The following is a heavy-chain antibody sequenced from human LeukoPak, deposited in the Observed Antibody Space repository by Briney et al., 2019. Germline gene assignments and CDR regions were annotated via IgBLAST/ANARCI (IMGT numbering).Heavy chain of an antibody. Sequence: SETLSLTCTVSGGSISSYYWSWIRQPPGKGLEWIGYIYYSGSTNYNPSLKSRVTISVDTSKNQFSLKLSSVTAADTAVYYCARRLRYFDWLLDIGNWFDPWGQGTLVTVSS. V-gene: IGHV4-59*12. CDR2: IYYSGST. CDR3: ARRLRYFDWLLDIGNWFDP. D-gene: IGHD3-9*01. J-gene: IGHJ5*02. CDR1: GGSISSYY.